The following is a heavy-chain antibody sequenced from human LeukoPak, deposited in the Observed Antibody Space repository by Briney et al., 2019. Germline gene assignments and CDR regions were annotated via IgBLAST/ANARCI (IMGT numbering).Heavy chain of an antibody. CDR2: ISSSSSTI. CDR1: GFTFSSYS. J-gene: IGHJ4*02. Sequence: GGSLRLSCAASGFTFSSYSMNWVRQAPGKGLEWVSYISSSSSTIYYADSVKGRFTISRDNAKNSLYLQMNSLRAEDTAVYYCARDQMGIGWLVDWWGQGTLVTVSS. V-gene: IGHV3-48*01. D-gene: IGHD6-19*01. CDR3: ARDQMGIGWLVDW.